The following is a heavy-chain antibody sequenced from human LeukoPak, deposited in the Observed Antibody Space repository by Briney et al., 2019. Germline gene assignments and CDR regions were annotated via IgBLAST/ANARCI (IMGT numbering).Heavy chain of an antibody. J-gene: IGHJ4*02. CDR2: MNPNSGNT. CDR3: ASGYASGN. V-gene: IGHV1-8*01. D-gene: IGHD2-2*01. CDR1: GNTFFSYD. Sequence: ASVKVSCKASGNTFFSYDINWVRQATGQGLEWMGWMNPNSGNTDSARKFQGRVTLTRNTSIGTAYLELSSPKYEDTAVYYCASGYASGNWGQGTLVTVSS.